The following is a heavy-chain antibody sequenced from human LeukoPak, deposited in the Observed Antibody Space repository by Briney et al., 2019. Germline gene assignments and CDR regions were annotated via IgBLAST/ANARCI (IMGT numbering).Heavy chain of an antibody. J-gene: IGHJ2*01. CDR2: ISSSSSSI. CDR1: GFTFSSYS. V-gene: IGHV3-21*06. CDR3: ARDRKGRTYGDPYWFFDP. D-gene: IGHD4-17*01. Sequence: GGSLRLSCAASGFTFSSYSMNWVRQAPGKGLDWVSSISSSSSSIYYADSMKGRFTISRNNVKNLLFLQMNSLRAEDTAIYYCARDRKGRTYGDPYWFFDPWGRGTLVSVSS.